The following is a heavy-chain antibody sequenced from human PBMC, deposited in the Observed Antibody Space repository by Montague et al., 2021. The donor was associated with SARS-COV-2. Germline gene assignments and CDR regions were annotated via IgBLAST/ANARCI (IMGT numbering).Heavy chain of an antibody. Sequence: SETLSLTCTVSGGSISSHFWSFIRQPPGTGLEWIGYINSNGGTNDNPSLTSRLTMSVDTSKNQFSLQLRSMTPADTAVYFCAGATSVRGAVSWFDPWGQGILVTVSS. D-gene: IGHD3-10*01. V-gene: IGHV4-59*11. CDR3: AGATSVRGAVSWFDP. CDR2: INSNGGT. J-gene: IGHJ5*02. CDR1: GGSISSHF.